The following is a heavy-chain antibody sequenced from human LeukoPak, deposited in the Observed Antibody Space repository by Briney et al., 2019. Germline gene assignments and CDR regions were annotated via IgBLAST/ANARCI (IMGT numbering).Heavy chain of an antibody. CDR2: TYYRSQWFD. CDR1: GDSVSNNRAS. V-gene: IGHV6-1*01. J-gene: IGHJ4*02. CDR3: VRIRGLGLFDY. D-gene: IGHD1-26*01. Sequence: SQTLSLTSAISGDSVSNNRASWGWIRQSPSRGLEWLGSTYYRSQWFDDYAPSLRSRITINPDTSKNQFSLQLTAVTPEDTAVYYGVRIRGLGLFDYWGQGTLVTVSS.